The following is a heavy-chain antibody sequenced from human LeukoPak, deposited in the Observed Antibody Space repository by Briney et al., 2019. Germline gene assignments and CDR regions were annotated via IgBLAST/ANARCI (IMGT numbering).Heavy chain of an antibody. Sequence: PGGSLRLSCAASGFTFSSFAMNWVRQAPGKGLEWVSAISGSGGSTYYADSVKGRFTISRDNSKNTLYLQMNSLRAEDTAVYYCAKSRGYSYIAGPCYWGQGALVTVSS. CDR3: AKSRGYSYIAGPCY. V-gene: IGHV3-23*01. D-gene: IGHD5-18*01. CDR2: ISGSGGST. J-gene: IGHJ4*02. CDR1: GFTFSSFA.